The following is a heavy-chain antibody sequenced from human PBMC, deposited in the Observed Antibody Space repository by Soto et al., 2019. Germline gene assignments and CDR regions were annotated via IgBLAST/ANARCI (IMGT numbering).Heavy chain of an antibody. V-gene: IGHV3-74*01. D-gene: IGHD3-10*01. CDR2: ISSDGSST. J-gene: IGHJ4*02. CDR1: GFTFSSYW. Sequence: EVQLVESRGGLAQPGGSLRLSCAASGFTFSSYWMHWVRQAPGKGLVWVSRISSDGSSTSYADSVKGRFTISRDNAKKTLFLLKNSLRAEDTAVYYSARSAYGSGDGNDYWGQGTLVTVFS. CDR3: ARSAYGSGDGNDY.